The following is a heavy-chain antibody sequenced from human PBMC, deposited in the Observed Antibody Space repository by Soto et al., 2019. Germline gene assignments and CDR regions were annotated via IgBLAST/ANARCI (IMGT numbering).Heavy chain of an antibody. CDR1: GFTFSSYA. CDR2: ISSNGGST. CDR3: VKDSIAVAGYFDY. J-gene: IGHJ4*02. D-gene: IGHD6-19*01. V-gene: IGHV3-64D*09. Sequence: GGSLRLSCSASGFTFSSYAMHWVRQAPGKGLEYVSAISSNGGSTYYADPVKGRFTISRDNSKNTLYLQMSSLRAEDTAVYYCVKDSIAVAGYFDYWGQGTLVTVSS.